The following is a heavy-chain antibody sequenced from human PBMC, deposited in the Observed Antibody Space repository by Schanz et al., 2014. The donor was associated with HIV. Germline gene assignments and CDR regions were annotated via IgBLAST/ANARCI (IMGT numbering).Heavy chain of an antibody. Sequence: QVQLVQSGAEVKKPGASVKVSCKASGYTFPDYSIHWVRQAPGQGLEWMGWINPSSGGTNLAQKFQGRVTMTRDTSINTAYMELRSLRSEDTAVYYCARGLGDSSSSEPFDIWGQGTKVTVSS. CDR2: INPSSGGT. V-gene: IGHV1-2*02. CDR1: GYTFPDYS. D-gene: IGHD6-6*01. CDR3: ARGLGDSSSSEPFDI. J-gene: IGHJ3*02.